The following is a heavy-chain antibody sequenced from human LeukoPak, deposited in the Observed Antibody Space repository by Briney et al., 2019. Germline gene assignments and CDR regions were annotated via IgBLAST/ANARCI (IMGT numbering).Heavy chain of an antibody. CDR2: IRYDGSNK. D-gene: IGHD5-18*01. Sequence: GGSLRHSCAASGFTFSSYGMHWVRQAPGKGLEWVAFIRYDGSNKYYADSVKGRFTISRGNSKNTLYLQMNSLRAEDTAVYYCAKLTVVDTEIDYWGQGTLVTVSS. J-gene: IGHJ4*02. V-gene: IGHV3-30*02. CDR1: GFTFSSYG. CDR3: AKLTVVDTEIDY.